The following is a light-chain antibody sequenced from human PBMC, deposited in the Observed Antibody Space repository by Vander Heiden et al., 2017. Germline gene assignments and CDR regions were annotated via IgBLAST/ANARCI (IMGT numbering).Light chain of an antibody. J-gene: IGKJ5*01. CDR1: QSVSSN. V-gene: IGKV3-15*01. Sequence: IVMTQSPATLSVSPWATAPLSCRASQSVSSNLAWYQQKPGQAPRLLLYGASTRATGVPARCSGGRCGTEFTLTISSLQSEDFAVYYCQQYNNWPPITFGQGTRLEIK. CDR2: GAS. CDR3: QQYNNWPPIT.